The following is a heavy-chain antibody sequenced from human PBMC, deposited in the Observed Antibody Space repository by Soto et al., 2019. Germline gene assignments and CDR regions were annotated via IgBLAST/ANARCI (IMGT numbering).Heavy chain of an antibody. Sequence: QVQLVESGGGVVQPGRSLRLSCAASGFTFSSYGMHWVRQAPGKGLEWVAVISYDGSNKYYADSVKGRFTISRDNSKNTLYRQMNSLRAEDTAVYYCAKGGMATKSGRGVFCDYWGQGTLVTVSS. D-gene: IGHD5-12*01. CDR1: GFTFSSYG. V-gene: IGHV3-30*18. CDR2: ISYDGSNK. CDR3: AKGGMATKSGRGVFCDY. J-gene: IGHJ4*02.